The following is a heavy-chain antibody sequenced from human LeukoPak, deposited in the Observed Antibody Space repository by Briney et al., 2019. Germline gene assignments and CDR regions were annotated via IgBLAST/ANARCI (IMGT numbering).Heavy chain of an antibody. V-gene: IGHV4-59*12. J-gene: IGHJ5*02. Sequence: SETLPLTCTVSGVSISSYYWSWIRQPPGKGLEWIGYIYYSGSTNYNPSLKSRVTISVDTSKNQFSLKLSSVTAADTAVYYCARIKYYYGSGSYTWGQGTLVTVSS. CDR3: ARIKYYYGSGSYT. D-gene: IGHD3-10*01. CDR1: GVSISSYY. CDR2: IYYSGST.